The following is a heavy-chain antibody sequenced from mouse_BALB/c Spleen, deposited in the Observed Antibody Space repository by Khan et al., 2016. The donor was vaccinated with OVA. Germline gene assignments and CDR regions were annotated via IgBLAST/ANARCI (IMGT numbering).Heavy chain of an antibody. CDR1: GFTFSSYS. V-gene: IGHV5-6*01. CDR2: ISSGGDYT. CDR3: ADHLTGSFDY. J-gene: IGHJ3*01. Sequence: EVELVESGGDLVKPGGSLKLSCAASGFTFSSYSMSWVRQTPHKRLEWVASISSGGDYTYYPDSVKGRFTISRDNAKNTLYLQMSDLKSEDTAMYYCADHLTGSFDYWGQGTLVTVSA. D-gene: IGHD4-1*01.